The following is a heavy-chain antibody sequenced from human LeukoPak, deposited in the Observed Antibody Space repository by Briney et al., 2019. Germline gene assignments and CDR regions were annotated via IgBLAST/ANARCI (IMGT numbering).Heavy chain of an antibody. CDR3: ARDSVRGVDLDV. D-gene: IGHD3-10*01. CDR2: IYISATT. CDR1: GGSISSYY. J-gene: IGHJ6*04. V-gene: IGHV4-4*07. Sequence: SETLSLTCTVSGGSISSYYWSWIRQPAGKGLERIGRIYISATTNYNPSLKSRVTMSVDTSKNQFSLKLSSVTAADTAVYYCARDSVRGVDLDVWGKGTTVTISS.